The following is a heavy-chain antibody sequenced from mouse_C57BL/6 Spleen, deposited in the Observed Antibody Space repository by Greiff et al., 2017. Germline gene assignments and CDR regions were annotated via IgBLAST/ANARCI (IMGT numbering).Heavy chain of an antibody. J-gene: IGHJ4*01. CDR3: ARETGGYAMDY. Sequence: ESGPGLVKPSQSLSLTCSVTGYSITSGYYWNWIRQFPGNKLEWMGYISYDGSNNYNPSLKNRISITRDTSKNQFFLKLNSVTTEDTATYYGARETGGYAMDYWGQGTSVTVSS. V-gene: IGHV3-6*01. CDR1: GYSITSGYY. CDR2: ISYDGSN. D-gene: IGHD4-1*01.